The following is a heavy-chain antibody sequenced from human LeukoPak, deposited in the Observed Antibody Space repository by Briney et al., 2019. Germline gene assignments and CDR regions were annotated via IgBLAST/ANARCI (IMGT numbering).Heavy chain of an antibody. V-gene: IGHV3-48*04. CDR2: ISSSSSTT. D-gene: IGHD3-22*01. CDR1: GFTFSSYS. CDR3: AKTGPTYDSSGYPDY. J-gene: IGHJ4*02. Sequence: GGSLRLSCAASGFTFSSYSMNWVRQAPGKGLEWISYISSSSSTTYYADSVKGRFFISRDSAKNSLYLQMNSLRAEDTAVYYCAKTGPTYDSSGYPDYWGQGTLVTVSS.